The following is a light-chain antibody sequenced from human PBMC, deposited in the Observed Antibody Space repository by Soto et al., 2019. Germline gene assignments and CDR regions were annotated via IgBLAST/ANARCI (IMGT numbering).Light chain of an antibody. CDR2: GAS. CDR3: QQYNNWPRT. CDR1: QSVNSY. V-gene: IGKV3-15*01. Sequence: EIVMTQSPATLSVSPGERATLSCRASQSVNSYLAWYQQKPGQAPRLLIYGASTRATGLPARFSGSGSGTEFALTISSLQSEDFAVYYCQQYNNWPRTFGQGTKVDIK. J-gene: IGKJ1*01.